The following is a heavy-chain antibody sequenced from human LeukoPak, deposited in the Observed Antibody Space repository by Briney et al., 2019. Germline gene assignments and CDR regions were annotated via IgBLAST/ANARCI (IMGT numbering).Heavy chain of an antibody. Sequence: PSETLSLTCTVSGGSISSCYWSWIRQPPGKGLEWIGYIYYSGSTNYNPSLKSRVTISVDTSKNQFSLKLSSVTAADTAVYCCARTYYYDSSGYYHDAFDTWGQGTMVTVSS. V-gene: IGHV4-59*01. J-gene: IGHJ3*02. D-gene: IGHD3-22*01. CDR1: GGSISSCY. CDR2: IYYSGST. CDR3: ARTYYYDSSGYYHDAFDT.